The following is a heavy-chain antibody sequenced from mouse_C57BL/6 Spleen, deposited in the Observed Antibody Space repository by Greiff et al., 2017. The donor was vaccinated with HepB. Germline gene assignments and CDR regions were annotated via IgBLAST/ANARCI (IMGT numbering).Heavy chain of an antibody. V-gene: IGHV1-76*01. CDR2: IYPGSGNT. D-gene: IGHD2-4*01. CDR3: FYDYGFAY. J-gene: IGHJ3*01. CDR1: GYTFTDYY. Sequence: LVESGAELVRPGASVKLSCKASGYTFTDYYINWVKQRPGQGLEWIARIYPGSGNTYYNEKFKGKATLTAEKSSSTAYMQLSSLTSEDSAVYCCFYDYGFAYWGQGTLVTVSA.